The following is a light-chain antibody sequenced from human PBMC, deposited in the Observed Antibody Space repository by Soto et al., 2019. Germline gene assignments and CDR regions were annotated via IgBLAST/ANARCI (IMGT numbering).Light chain of an antibody. CDR1: QSVSSN. CDR3: QQHNSWPFT. Sequence: ELGMTQSPATLSVSPGERATLSCRASQSVSSNLAWYQQRPGQAPRLLIYGPSTRATGTPARLSGSGSGTAFTLTISSLQSEDFAVYYCQQHNSWPFTFGQGTKLEIK. J-gene: IGKJ2*01. V-gene: IGKV3-15*01. CDR2: GPS.